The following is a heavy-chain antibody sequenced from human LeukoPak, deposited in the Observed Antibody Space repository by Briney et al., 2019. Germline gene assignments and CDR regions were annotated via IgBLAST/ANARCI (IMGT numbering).Heavy chain of an antibody. CDR1: GYTFTSYD. J-gene: IGHJ6*03. D-gene: IGHD3-9*01. CDR2: MNPNSGNT. V-gene: IGHV1-8*01. CDR3: ARAGEYYDILTGPGYYYYYMDV. Sequence: ASVKVSCKASGYTFTSYDINWVRQATGQGLEWMGWMNPNSGNTGYAQKFQGRVTMTRNTSISTAYMELSSLRSEDTAVYYCARAGEYYDILTGPGYYYYYMDVWGKGTTVTISS.